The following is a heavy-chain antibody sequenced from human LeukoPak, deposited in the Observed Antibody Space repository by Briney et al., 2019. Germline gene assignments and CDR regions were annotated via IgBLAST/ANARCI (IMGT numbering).Heavy chain of an antibody. V-gene: IGHV3-30*18. Sequence: GGSLRLSCAASGFTFSRYGMYWVRQAPGKGLEWVAVISSDGTNKYYADSVKGRFTISRDNSKDTLYLQMNSLRAEDTAVYYCAKDPIAVAGNNYYRMDVWGQGTTVSVSS. D-gene: IGHD6-19*01. CDR2: ISSDGTNK. J-gene: IGHJ6*02. CDR1: GFTFSRYG. CDR3: AKDPIAVAGNNYYRMDV.